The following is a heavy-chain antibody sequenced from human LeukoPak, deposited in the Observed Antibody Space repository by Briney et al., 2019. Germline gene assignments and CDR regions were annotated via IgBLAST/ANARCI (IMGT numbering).Heavy chain of an antibody. Sequence: SGPTLVKPTQTLTLTCTFSGFSLSTSGVGVGWIRQPPGKALEWLALIYWDDDKRYSPSLKSRLTITKDTSKNQVVLIMTNMDPVDAATYYCAHGGGICAKEGGPFDYWGQGTLVTVSS. CDR1: GFSLSTSGVG. V-gene: IGHV2-5*02. D-gene: IGHD4/OR15-4a*01. CDR2: IYWDDDK. CDR3: AHGGGICAKEGGPFDY. J-gene: IGHJ4*02.